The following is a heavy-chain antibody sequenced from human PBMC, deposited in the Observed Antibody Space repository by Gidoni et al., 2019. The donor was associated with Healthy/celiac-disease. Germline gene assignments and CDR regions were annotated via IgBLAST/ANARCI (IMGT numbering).Heavy chain of an antibody. J-gene: IGHJ4*02. D-gene: IGHD1-26*01. CDR3: AKVGDEWELPDY. V-gene: IGHV3-23*01. Sequence: EVQLLESGGGLVQHGGSLRLSCAASGFPFSSYAMGWVRQAPGKGREWVSAISGSGGSTYYADSVKGRFTISRDNSKNTLYLQMNSLRAEDTAVYYCAKVGDEWELPDYWGQGTLVTVSS. CDR2: ISGSGGST. CDR1: GFPFSSYA.